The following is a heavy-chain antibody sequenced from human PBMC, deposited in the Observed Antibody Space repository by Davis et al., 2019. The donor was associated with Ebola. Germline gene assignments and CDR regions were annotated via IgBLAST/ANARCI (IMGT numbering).Heavy chain of an antibody. Sequence: GESLKISFASSSFPFPPSFISWVRQAPGKGLEWVANIRQDGSEKYYVDSVKGRFTISRDNAKNSLYLQMNSLRDEDTAVYYCASRPATVTLYYFDYWGQGTLVTVS. D-gene: IGHD4-11*01. J-gene: IGHJ4*02. CDR3: ASRPATVTLYYFDY. CDR1: SFPFPPSF. CDR2: IRQDGSEK. V-gene: IGHV3-7*01.